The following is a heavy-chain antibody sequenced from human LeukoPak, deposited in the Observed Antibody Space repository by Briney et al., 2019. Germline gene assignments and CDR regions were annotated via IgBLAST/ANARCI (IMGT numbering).Heavy chain of an antibody. D-gene: IGHD4-23*01. V-gene: IGHV4-30-4*08. J-gene: IGHJ4*02. CDR1: GGSISSGDYY. Sequence: SETLSLTCTVSGGSISSGDYYWSWIRQPPGEGLEWIGYIYYSGSTYYNPSLKSRVTISVDTSKNLFSLKLSSVTAADTAVYYCARESPTVAYWGQGTLVTASS. CDR3: ARESPTVAY. CDR2: IYYSGST.